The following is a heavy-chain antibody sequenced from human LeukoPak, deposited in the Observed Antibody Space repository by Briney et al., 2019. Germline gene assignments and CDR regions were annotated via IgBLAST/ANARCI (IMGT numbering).Heavy chain of an antibody. CDR2: ISSSSSYT. J-gene: IGHJ4*02. CDR3: ARDLPNYGDTGGY. CDR1: GFTFSSYS. Sequence: GGSLRLSCAASGFTFSSYSMNWVRQAPGKGLEWVSYISSSSSYTNYADSVKGRFTISRDNAKNSLYLQMNSLRAEDTAVYYCARDLPNYGDTGGYWGQGTLVTVSS. D-gene: IGHD4-17*01. V-gene: IGHV3-21*05.